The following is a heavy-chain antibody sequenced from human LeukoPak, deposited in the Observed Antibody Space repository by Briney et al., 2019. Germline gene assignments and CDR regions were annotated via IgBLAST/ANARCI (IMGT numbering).Heavy chain of an antibody. V-gene: IGHV3-30*02. J-gene: IGHJ4*02. D-gene: IGHD1-14*01. CDR3: ARGAWSENPFDY. CDR2: IRYDGSNK. Sequence: PGGSLRLSCAASGFTFSSYGMHWVRQAPGKGLEWVAFIRYDGSNKYYADSVKGRFTISRDNSKNTLYLQMNSLRAEDTAVYYCARGAWSENPFDYWGQGTLVTVSS. CDR1: GFTFSSYG.